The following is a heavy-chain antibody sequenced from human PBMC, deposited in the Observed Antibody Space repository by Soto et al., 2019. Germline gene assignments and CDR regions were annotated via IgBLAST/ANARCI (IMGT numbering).Heavy chain of an antibody. Sequence: GGSLRLSCAASGFTFSSYGMHWVGQAPGKGLEWVAVISYDGSNKYYADSVKGRFTISRDNSKNTLYLQMNSLRAEDTAVYYCAKDQWLVYYYFDYWGQGTLVTVSS. CDR2: ISYDGSNK. CDR1: GFTFSSYG. CDR3: AKDQWLVYYYFDY. V-gene: IGHV3-30*18. D-gene: IGHD6-19*01. J-gene: IGHJ4*02.